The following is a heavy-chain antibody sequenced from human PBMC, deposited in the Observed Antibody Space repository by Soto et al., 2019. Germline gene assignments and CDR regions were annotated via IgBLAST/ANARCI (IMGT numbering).Heavy chain of an antibody. V-gene: IGHV3-30*18. J-gene: IGHJ4*02. D-gene: IGHD6-6*01. CDR3: AKVFRMGSSSGVVFDY. CDR1: GFTFSSYG. CDR2: ISYDGSNK. Sequence: GGSLRLSCAASGFTFSSYGMHWVRQAPGKGLEWVAVISYDGSNKYYADSVKGRFTISRDNSKNTLYLQMNSLGAEDTAVYYCAKVFRMGSSSGVVFDYWGQGTLVTVSS.